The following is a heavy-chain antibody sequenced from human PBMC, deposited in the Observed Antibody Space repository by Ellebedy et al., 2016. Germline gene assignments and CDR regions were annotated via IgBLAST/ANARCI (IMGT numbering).Heavy chain of an antibody. CDR1: GFTFSSYG. CDR3: ARCLNGVFDY. D-gene: IGHD2-8*01. V-gene: IGHV3-33*01. Sequence: GESLKISCAASGFTFSSYGMHWVRQAPGKGLEWVAVIWYDGSNKYYADSVKGRFTISRDNSKNTLYLQMNSLRAEDTAVYYCARCLNGVFDYWGQGTLVTVSS. J-gene: IGHJ4*02. CDR2: IWYDGSNK.